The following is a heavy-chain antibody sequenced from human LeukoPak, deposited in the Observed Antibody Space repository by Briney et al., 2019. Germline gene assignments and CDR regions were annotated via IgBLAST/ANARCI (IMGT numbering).Heavy chain of an antibody. CDR3: ARGRRVNSGSYWADY. J-gene: IGHJ4*02. CDR2: IYTSGST. CDR1: GGSISSYY. Sequence: SETLSLTCTVSGGSISSYYWSWIRQPPGKGLEWIGYIYTSGSTNYNPSLKSRVTISVDTSKNQSSLKLSSVTAADTAVYYCARGRRVNSGSYWADYWGQGTLVTVSS. V-gene: IGHV4-4*09. D-gene: IGHD1-26*01.